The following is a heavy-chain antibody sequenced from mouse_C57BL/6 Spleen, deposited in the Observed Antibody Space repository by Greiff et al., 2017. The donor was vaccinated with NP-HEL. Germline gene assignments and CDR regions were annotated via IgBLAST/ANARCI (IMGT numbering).Heavy chain of an antibody. CDR2: ISSGSSTI. D-gene: IGHD1-1*01. CDR1: GFTFSDYG. V-gene: IGHV5-17*01. J-gene: IGHJ2*01. CDR3: ARDYGSSYGKNFDY. Sequence: EVKVVESGGGLVKPGGSLKLSCAASGFTFSDYGMHWVRQAPEKGLEWVAYISSGSSTIYYADTVKGRFTISRDNAKNTLFLQMTSLRSEDTAMYYCARDYGSSYGKNFDYWGQGTTLTVSS.